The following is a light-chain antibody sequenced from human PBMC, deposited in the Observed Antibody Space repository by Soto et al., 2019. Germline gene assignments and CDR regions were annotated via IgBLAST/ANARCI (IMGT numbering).Light chain of an antibody. CDR2: DAS. V-gene: IGKV1-33*01. Sequence: DIQMTQSPSSLSASVGDRVTITCQASQDISNYLKWYQQKPGKSPKLLIYDASNLETRVPSRFSGRGAGTDFTFTISSLQTEDITTYYCQQYDNLPLTFGGGTKVEIK. CDR1: QDISNY. CDR3: QQYDNLPLT. J-gene: IGKJ4*01.